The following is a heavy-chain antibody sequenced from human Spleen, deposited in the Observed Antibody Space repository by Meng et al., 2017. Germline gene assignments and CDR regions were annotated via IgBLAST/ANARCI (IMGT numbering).Heavy chain of an antibody. CDR1: GYTFTNYV. CDR3: AREKSPGHFDY. V-gene: IGHV1-3*01. CDR2: IRVGNDET. J-gene: IGHJ4*02. Sequence: QVQLVQSGAEVKKPGASVKVSCKTSGYTFTNYVIHWVRQAPGQRLEWMGWIRVGNDETHYSQKFQGRVTISRDTSASTVYMDLGSLGSEDTAFYYCAREKSPGHFDYLGQGILVTVSS.